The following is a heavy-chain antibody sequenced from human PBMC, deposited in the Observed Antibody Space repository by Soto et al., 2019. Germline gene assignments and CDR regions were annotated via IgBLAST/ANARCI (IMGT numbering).Heavy chain of an antibody. D-gene: IGHD1-1*01. Sequence: QVQLVQSGAEVKKPGSSVKVSCKASGGTFRSYVTSWVRQAPGQGLEWLGEIVPMYGTTYYAQTFQGRVTISVDESTSTAFMELSSLRAKDTAVYYCARIGTLDWIDDYLGQGTLVTVAS. CDR3: ARIGTLDWIDDY. J-gene: IGHJ4*02. V-gene: IGHV1-69*12. CDR2: IVPMYGTT. CDR1: GGTFRSYV.